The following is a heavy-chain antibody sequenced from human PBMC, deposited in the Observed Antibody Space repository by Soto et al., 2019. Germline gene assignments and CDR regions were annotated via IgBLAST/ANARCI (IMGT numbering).Heavy chain of an antibody. CDR1: GFTFSSYA. CDR3: AKLGDSYYDFWSGYSYYFDY. Sequence: GGSLRLSCAASGFTFSSYAMSWVRQAPGKGLEWVSAISGSGGSTYYADSVKGRFTISRDNSKNTLYLQMNSLRAEDTAVYYCAKLGDSYYDFWSGYSYYFDYWGQGTLVTVSS. J-gene: IGHJ4*02. D-gene: IGHD3-3*01. V-gene: IGHV3-23*01. CDR2: ISGSGGST.